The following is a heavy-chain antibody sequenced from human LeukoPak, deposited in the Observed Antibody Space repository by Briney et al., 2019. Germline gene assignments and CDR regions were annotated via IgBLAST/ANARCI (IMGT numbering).Heavy chain of an antibody. CDR2: INPNSGGT. CDR3: ARLTTYCSSTSCYDPEKYFDY. CDR1: GYTFTGYY. J-gene: IGHJ4*02. V-gene: IGHV1-2*02. Sequence: ASVKVSCKASGYTFTGYYIHWVRQAPGQGLERMGWINPNSGGTNYAQKFQGRVTMTRDTSISTAYMELSRLRSDDTAVYYCARLTTYCSSTSCYDPEKYFDYWGQGTLVTVSS. D-gene: IGHD2-2*01.